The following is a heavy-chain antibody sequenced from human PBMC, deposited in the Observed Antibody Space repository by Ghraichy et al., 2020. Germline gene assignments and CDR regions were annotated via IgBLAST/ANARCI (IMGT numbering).Heavy chain of an antibody. Sequence: GGSLRLSCAASGFTFSSYAMTWVRQAPGKGLEWVSTISGTGDNTPYADSVKGRFTISRDNSKNTLYLQMNSLRAEDTAVYYCAKGGLGPYHKYGMDVWGQGTTVTVSS. CDR2: ISGTGDNT. CDR1: GFTFSSYA. J-gene: IGHJ6*02. D-gene: IGHD1-26*01. V-gene: IGHV3-23*01. CDR3: AKGGLGPYHKYGMDV.